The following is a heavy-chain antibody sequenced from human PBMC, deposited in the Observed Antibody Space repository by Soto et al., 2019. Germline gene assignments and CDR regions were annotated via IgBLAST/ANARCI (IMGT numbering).Heavy chain of an antibody. CDR1: GFTFDDYA. V-gene: IGHV3-9*01. Sequence: PGGSLRLSCAASGFTFDDYAMHWVRQAPGKGLEWVSGISWNSGSIGYADSVKGRFTISRDNAKNSLYLQMNSLRAEDTALYYCAKDTPNLLRFLEWLFYSGIYYYYGMDVWGQGTTVTVSS. CDR3: AKDTPNLLRFLEWLFYSGIYYYYGMDV. D-gene: IGHD3-3*01. CDR2: ISWNSGSI. J-gene: IGHJ6*02.